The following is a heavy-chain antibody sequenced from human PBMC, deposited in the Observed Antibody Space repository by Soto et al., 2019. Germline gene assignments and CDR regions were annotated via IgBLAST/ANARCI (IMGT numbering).Heavy chain of an antibody. CDR2: ITHSGSP. CDR3: ARDWMK. V-gene: IGHV4-34*02. Sequence: QVQLQQWGAGLLKPSETLSLTCGVYGGSFSCYYWTCIRQPPGKGLEWIGEITHSGSPNYNPSLKGRVSISIATSQNQFSLKLTSVTAADTAVYYCARDWMKWGQGTLVTVSS. D-gene: IGHD2-2*03. CDR1: GGSFSCYY. J-gene: IGHJ4*02.